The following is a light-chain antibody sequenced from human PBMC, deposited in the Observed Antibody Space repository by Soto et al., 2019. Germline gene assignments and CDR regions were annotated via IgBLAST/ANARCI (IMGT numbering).Light chain of an antibody. V-gene: IGKV3-15*01. CDR2: GAS. Sequence: ELVMTQSPATLSVSPGERAILSCRASKSVSSNLAWYQQKPGQAPRLLIYGASTRATGIPARFSGSGSGTDFTLSISSLQSEDSAIYYCQQDNNWPPLTFGGGTKVEIK. J-gene: IGKJ4*01. CDR3: QQDNNWPPLT. CDR1: KSVSSN.